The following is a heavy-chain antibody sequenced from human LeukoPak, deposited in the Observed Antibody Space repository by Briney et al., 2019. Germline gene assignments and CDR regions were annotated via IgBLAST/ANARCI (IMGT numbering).Heavy chain of an antibody. D-gene: IGHD6-13*01. V-gene: IGHV4-39*01. Sequence: PSETLSLTCTVSGGSISSSSYYWGWIRQPPGKGLEWIGSIYYSGSTYYNPSLKSRVTISVGTSKNQFSLKLSSVTAADTAVYYCASKGATYSSSWYYFDYWGQGTLVTVPS. CDR1: GGSISSSSYY. J-gene: IGHJ4*02. CDR3: ASKGATYSSSWYYFDY. CDR2: IYYSGST.